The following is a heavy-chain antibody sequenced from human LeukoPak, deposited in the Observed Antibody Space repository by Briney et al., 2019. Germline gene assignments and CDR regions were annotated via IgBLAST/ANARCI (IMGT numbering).Heavy chain of an antibody. CDR1: GFIFEDYA. V-gene: IGHV3-9*03. Sequence: QSGGSLRLSCSVSGFIFEDYAMHWVRQVPGKGLEWVSSITWNSGYVAYADSVKGRFTITRDNAKNSLYLQMNSLRSEDMAVYYCVQDSSAISSSGSTFASWGQGTLVTVSS. J-gene: IGHJ4*02. CDR2: ITWNSGYV. CDR3: VQDSSAISSSGSTFAS. D-gene: IGHD2-2*01.